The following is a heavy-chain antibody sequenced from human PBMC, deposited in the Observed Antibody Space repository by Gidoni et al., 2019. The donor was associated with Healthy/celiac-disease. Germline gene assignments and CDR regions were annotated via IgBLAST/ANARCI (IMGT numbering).Heavy chain of an antibody. V-gene: IGHV3-73*01. J-gene: IGHJ4*02. CDR3: TRDVDY. Sequence: EVQLVESGGGWVQPGGSRKLSGAALGFPFSGSAMRWVRQASGKGLEWVGRIRSKANSYATAYAASVKGRFTISRDDSKNTAYLQMNSLKTEDTAVYYCTRDVDYWGQGTLVTVSS. CDR1: GFPFSGSA. CDR2: IRSKANSYAT.